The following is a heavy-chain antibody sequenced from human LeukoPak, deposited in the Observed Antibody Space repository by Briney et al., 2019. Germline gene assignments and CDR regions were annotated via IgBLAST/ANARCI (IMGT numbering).Heavy chain of an antibody. Sequence: GGSLRLSCAASGFTFSSYWMHWVRQAPGKGLVWVSRINSDESSTNYADSVKGRFTISRDNAKNTLYLQMSSLRAEDTAVYYCARDLGSGGSCYRNWGQGTLVTVSS. V-gene: IGHV3-74*01. D-gene: IGHD2-15*01. CDR3: ARDLGSGGSCYRN. CDR2: INSDESST. J-gene: IGHJ4*02. CDR1: GFTFSSYW.